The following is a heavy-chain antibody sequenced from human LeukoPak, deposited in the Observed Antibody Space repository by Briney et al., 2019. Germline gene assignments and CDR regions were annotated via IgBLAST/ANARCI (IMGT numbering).Heavy chain of an antibody. J-gene: IGHJ4*02. Sequence: SETLSLTCAVSGGSISSGGYSWSWIRQPPGKGLEWIGYIYHSGSTYYNPSLKSRVTISVDTSKNQFSLKLSSVTAADTAVYYCARVWQQLAPDYWGQGTLVTVSS. V-gene: IGHV4-30-2*01. D-gene: IGHD6-13*01. CDR1: GGSISSGGYS. CDR3: ARVWQQLAPDY. CDR2: IYHSGST.